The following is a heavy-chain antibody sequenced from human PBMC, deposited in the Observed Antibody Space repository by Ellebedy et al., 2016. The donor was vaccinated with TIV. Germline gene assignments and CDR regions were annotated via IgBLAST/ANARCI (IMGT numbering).Heavy chain of an antibody. CDR2: INSDGSST. J-gene: IGHJ4*02. Sequence: GGSLRLSCAASGFTFSSYWMHWVRQAPGKGLVWVSRINSDGSSTSYADSVKGRFTISRDNSKNTLYLQMNSLRAEDTAVYYCAREEYCGGDCYVNYFDYWGQGTLVTVSS. CDR3: AREEYCGGDCYVNYFDY. CDR1: GFTFSSYW. V-gene: IGHV3-74*01. D-gene: IGHD2-21*02.